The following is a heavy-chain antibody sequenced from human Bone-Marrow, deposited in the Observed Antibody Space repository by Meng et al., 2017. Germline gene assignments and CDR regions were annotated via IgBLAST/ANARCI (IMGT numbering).Heavy chain of an antibody. CDR2: IRTKANSYAA. V-gene: IGHV3-73*01. CDR3: TRRIPGTFYFDF. D-gene: IGHD2-21*01. CDR1: GLSFNNAW. J-gene: IGHJ4*01. Sequence: GGSLRLSCAASGLSFNNAWLTWVRQAPGKGLEWVGRIRTKANSYAALFAPAVKGRFTVSRDDSENTAYLQMSRLQTEDTAMYFCTRRIPGTFYFDFWGQGTLVTVSS.